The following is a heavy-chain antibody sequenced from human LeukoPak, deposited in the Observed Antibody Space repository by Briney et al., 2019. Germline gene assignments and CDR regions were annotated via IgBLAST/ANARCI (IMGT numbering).Heavy chain of an antibody. J-gene: IGHJ2*01. Sequence: SVKVSCKASGGTFSSYAISWVRQAPGQGLEWMGRIIPILGIANYAQKFQGRVTITADKSTSTAYMELSSLRSEDTAVYYCAREVPESCELPTPDWYFDLWGRGTLVTVSS. D-gene: IGHD1-26*01. V-gene: IGHV1-69*04. CDR1: GGTFSSYA. CDR3: AREVPESCELPTPDWYFDL. CDR2: IIPILGIA.